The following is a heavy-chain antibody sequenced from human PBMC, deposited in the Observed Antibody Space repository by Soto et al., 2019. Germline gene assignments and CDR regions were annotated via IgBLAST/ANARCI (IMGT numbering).Heavy chain of an antibody. D-gene: IGHD6-6*01. V-gene: IGHV4-59*08. Sequence: SETLSLTCTVSGCSISIYYWSWIRQPPGKGLEWIGYIYYSGSTNCNPSLKSRVTMSVDTSKNQFSLKLSSVTAADTAVYFCARQYSTSSKFDYWGQGTLVTVSS. J-gene: IGHJ4*02. CDR2: IYYSGST. CDR1: GCSISIYY. CDR3: ARQYSTSSKFDY.